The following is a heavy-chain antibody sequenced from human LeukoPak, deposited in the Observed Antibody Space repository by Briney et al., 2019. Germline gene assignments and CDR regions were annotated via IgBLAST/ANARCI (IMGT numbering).Heavy chain of an antibody. D-gene: IGHD6-13*01. CDR1: GFTFGTYN. CDR3: AKDRRRAAAGISDY. V-gene: IGHV3-48*02. J-gene: IGHJ4*02. Sequence: GGSLRLSCAASGFTFGTYNMNWVRQAPRKGLEWVSYISFSSSTIHYADSVKGRFTISRDNAKNSLYLQMNSLRDEDTAVYYCAKDRRRAAAGISDYWGQGTLVTVSS. CDR2: ISFSSSTI.